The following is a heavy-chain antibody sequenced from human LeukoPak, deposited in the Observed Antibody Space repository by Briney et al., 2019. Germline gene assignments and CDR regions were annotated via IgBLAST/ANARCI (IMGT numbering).Heavy chain of an antibody. D-gene: IGHD6-19*01. J-gene: IGHJ4*02. CDR3: ARGSTIAVAGIDY. CDR1: GGSFSGYY. CDR2: INHSGST. Sequence: SETLSLTCAVYGGSFSGYYWSWVRQPPGKGLEWIGEINHSGSTNYNPSLKSRVTISVDTSKNQFSLKLSSVTAADTAVYYCARGSTIAVAGIDYWGQGTLVTVSS. V-gene: IGHV4-34*01.